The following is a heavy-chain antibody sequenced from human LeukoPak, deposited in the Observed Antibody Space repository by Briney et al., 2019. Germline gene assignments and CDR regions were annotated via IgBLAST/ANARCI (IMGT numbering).Heavy chain of an antibody. CDR2: ISSSSSYI. Sequence: GSLRLSCAASGFTFSSYSMNWVRQAPEKGLEWVSSISSSSSYIYYADSVKGRSTISRDNAKNSLYLQMNSLRAEDTAVYYCASDFSSSWEFDYWGQGTLVTVSS. D-gene: IGHD6-13*01. J-gene: IGHJ4*02. V-gene: IGHV3-21*01. CDR1: GFTFSSYS. CDR3: ASDFSSSWEFDY.